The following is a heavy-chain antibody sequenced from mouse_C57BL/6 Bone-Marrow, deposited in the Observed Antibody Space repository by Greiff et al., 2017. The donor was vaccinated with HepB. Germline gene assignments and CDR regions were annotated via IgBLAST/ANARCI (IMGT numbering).Heavy chain of an antibody. Sequence: VQLQQSGPELVKPGASVKISCKASGYSFTGYYMNWVKQSPEKSLEWIGEINPSTGGTTYNQKFKAKATLTVDKSSSTAYMQLKSLTSEDSAVYYCAREGGSTMVTTFAMDYWGQGTSVTVSS. J-gene: IGHJ4*01. CDR3: AREGGSTMVTTFAMDY. D-gene: IGHD2-2*01. V-gene: IGHV1-42*01. CDR1: GYSFTGYY. CDR2: INPSTGGT.